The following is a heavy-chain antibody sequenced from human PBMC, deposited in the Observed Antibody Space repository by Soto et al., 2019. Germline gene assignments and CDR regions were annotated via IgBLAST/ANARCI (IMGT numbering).Heavy chain of an antibody. Sequence: QVQLVQSGAEVKKPGASVKVSCKASGYTFTSYGISWVRQAPGQGLEWMGWVSAYTGNTDYAQNLQGRVTMTTDPSTNTAYMELRSLRSDDTAMYYCARVHAYCTTHSCHEYWGQGTLVTVSS. CDR1: GYTFTSYG. D-gene: IGHD2-8*01. CDR2: VSAYTGNT. V-gene: IGHV1-18*01. J-gene: IGHJ4*02. CDR3: ARVHAYCTTHSCHEY.